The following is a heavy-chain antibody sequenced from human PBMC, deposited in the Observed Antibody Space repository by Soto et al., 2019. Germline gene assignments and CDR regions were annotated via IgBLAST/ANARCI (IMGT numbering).Heavy chain of an antibody. Sequence: SVKVSCKASRVTFRSYTIRWVRQAPGQGLEWMGRIIPILGIANYAQKFQGRVTITADKSTSTAYMELSSLRSEDTAVYYCATLGYPVYYGMDVWGQGTTVTVSS. CDR1: RVTFRSYT. J-gene: IGHJ6*02. CDR3: ATLGYPVYYGMDV. D-gene: IGHD3-22*01. V-gene: IGHV1-69*02. CDR2: IIPILGIA.